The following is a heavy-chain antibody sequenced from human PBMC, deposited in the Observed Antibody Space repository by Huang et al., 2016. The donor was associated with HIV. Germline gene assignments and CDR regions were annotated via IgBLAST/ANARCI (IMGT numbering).Heavy chain of an antibody. D-gene: IGHD3-10*01. CDR3: SAMVRGVISYFDY. Sequence: QLQLQESGPGLVKPSETLSLTCFVSDGSISSSSYYWGWIRQPPGKGQEWIATSFYVGNTYSNPARRSRVTISVDASKNQFSLNLSSGTAADTAVYYCSAMVRGVISYFDYWGQGTLVTVSS. V-gene: IGHV4-39*01. J-gene: IGHJ4*02. CDR2: SFYVGNT. CDR1: DGSISSSSYY.